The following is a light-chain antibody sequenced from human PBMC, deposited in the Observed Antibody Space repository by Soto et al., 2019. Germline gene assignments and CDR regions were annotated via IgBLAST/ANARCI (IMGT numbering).Light chain of an antibody. CDR3: QKYNSVPFT. CDR1: LGISNL. V-gene: IGKV1-27*01. J-gene: IGKJ3*01. CDR2: GAS. Sequence: VQMTQSPSSLSASVGDRVTITCRASLGISNLLAWYQQKPGKVPKLLIYGASTLQSGVPSRFSGSGSVPDFTLAISSLQPEDVATYFCQKYNSVPFTFGPGTKVDIK.